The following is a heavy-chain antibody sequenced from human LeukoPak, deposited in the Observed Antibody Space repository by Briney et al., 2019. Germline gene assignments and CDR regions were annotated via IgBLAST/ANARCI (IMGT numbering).Heavy chain of an antibody. J-gene: IGHJ6*03. V-gene: IGHV3-21*01. CDR3: ARDPYSGSYGNYYYYFMDV. CDR1: GFTFSSYN. Sequence: PGGSLRLSCAASGFTFSSYNMNWVRQAPGKGLEWVSSITSGSSYIYYADSVKGRFTISRDNAMNSLYLQMNSLRAEDTAVYYCARDPYSGSYGNYYYYFMDVWGKGTTVTISS. CDR2: ITSGSSYI. D-gene: IGHD1-26*01.